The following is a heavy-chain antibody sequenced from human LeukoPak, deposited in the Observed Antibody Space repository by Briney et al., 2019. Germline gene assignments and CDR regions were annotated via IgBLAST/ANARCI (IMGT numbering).Heavy chain of an antibody. J-gene: IGHJ4*02. D-gene: IGHD3-3*01. CDR3: AKEEEVGIIRVLDY. CDR1: GFTFGNFA. Sequence: EGSLRLSCAASGFTFGNFAMSWVRQAPGKGLEWVSAISNTGVGYYADSVMGRFSISRDNSKNTLDLEMNNLRGEDTAVYHCAKEEEVGIIRVLDYWGQGTLVTVSS. V-gene: IGHV3-23*01. CDR2: ISNTGVG.